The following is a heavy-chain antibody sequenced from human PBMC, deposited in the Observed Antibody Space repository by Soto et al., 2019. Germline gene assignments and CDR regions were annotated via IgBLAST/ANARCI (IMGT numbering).Heavy chain of an antibody. J-gene: IGHJ4*02. V-gene: IGHV1-3*05. CDR2: INAGNGNT. CDR1: GYTFTSYA. CDR3: ARSIVVVTALDY. Sequence: QVQLVQSGAEEKKPGASVKVSCKASGYTFTSYAMHWVRQPPGQRLQWMGWINAGNGNTKYSQKFQGRFPITRDTSASTAYMELSSLRSEDTAVYYCARSIVVVTALDYWGQGTLVTVSS. D-gene: IGHD2-21*02.